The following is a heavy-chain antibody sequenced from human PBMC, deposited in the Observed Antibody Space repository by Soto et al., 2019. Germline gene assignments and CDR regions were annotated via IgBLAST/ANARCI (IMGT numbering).Heavy chain of an antibody. CDR3: AKDFERAPQITMVRGVIITPRGFDY. V-gene: IGHV3-23*01. CDR2: ISGSGGST. J-gene: IGHJ4*02. CDR1: GFTFSSYA. D-gene: IGHD3-10*01. Sequence: GGSLRLSCAASGFTFSSYAMSWVRQAPGKGLEWVSAISGSGGSTYYADSVKGRFTISRDNSKNTRYLQMNSLRAEDTAVYYCAKDFERAPQITMVRGVIITPRGFDYWGQGTLVTVSS.